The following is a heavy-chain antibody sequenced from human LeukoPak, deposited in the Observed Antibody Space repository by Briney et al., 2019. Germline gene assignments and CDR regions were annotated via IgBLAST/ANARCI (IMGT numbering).Heavy chain of an antibody. J-gene: IGHJ4*02. CDR2: IYYSGST. V-gene: IGHV4-59*01. CDR1: GGSISSYY. CDR3: ARGRKYYPFDY. D-gene: IGHD2/OR15-2a*01. Sequence: SETLSPTCTVSGGSISSYYWSWIRQPPGKGLEWIGYIYYSGSTNYNPSLKSRVTISVDTSKNQFSLKLSSVTAADTAVYYCARGRKYYPFDYWGQGTLVTVSS.